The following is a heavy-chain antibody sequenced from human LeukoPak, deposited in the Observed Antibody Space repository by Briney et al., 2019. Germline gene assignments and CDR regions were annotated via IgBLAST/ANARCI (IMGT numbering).Heavy chain of an antibody. CDR1: GGSFSGYY. CDR2: INHSGST. Sequence: SETLSLTCAVYGGSFSGYYWSWIRQPPGKGLEWIGEINHSGSTNYNPSLKSRVTISVDTSKNQFSLKLSSVTAADTAVYYCAREDDSSEFDYWGQGTLVTVSS. V-gene: IGHV4-34*01. CDR3: AREDDSSEFDY. D-gene: IGHD3-22*01. J-gene: IGHJ4*02.